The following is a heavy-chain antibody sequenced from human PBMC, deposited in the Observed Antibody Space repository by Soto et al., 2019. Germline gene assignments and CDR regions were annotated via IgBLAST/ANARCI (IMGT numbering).Heavy chain of an antibody. CDR3: AIDLGA. V-gene: IGHV3-30*03. Sequence: QVQLVESGGGVVQPGRSMRLSCVDSGAKFKTYGMHWVRQAPGKGLEWVAVISYEGSNKYNTDSVKGRFTIARDNSKNTLYLQMSSLREDDTAVYYSAIDLGAWGHGTLVTVTS. CDR2: ISYEGSNK. J-gene: IGHJ5*01. CDR1: GAKFKTYG.